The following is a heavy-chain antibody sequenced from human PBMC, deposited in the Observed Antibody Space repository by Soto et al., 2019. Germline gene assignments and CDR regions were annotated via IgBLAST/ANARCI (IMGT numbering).Heavy chain of an antibody. CDR3: ARGSYYYDSSGYYYVGDFDY. D-gene: IGHD3-22*01. V-gene: IGHV4-4*02. J-gene: IGHJ4*02. Sequence: PSETLSLTCAVSGGSIISSNWWSWVRQPPGKGLDWIGEIFHSGSTNYNPSLKSRVTISVDKSKNQFSLKLSSVTAADTAVYYCARGSYYYDSSGYYYVGDFDYWGQGTLVTVSS. CDR2: IFHSGST. CDR1: GGSIISSNW.